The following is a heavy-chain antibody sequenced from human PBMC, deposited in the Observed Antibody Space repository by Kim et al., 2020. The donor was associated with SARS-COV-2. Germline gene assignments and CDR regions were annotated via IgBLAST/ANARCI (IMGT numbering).Heavy chain of an antibody. CDR1: GFTFSSYS. V-gene: IGHV3-21*01. CDR3: ARGRGYSNHWWFDP. J-gene: IGHJ5*02. D-gene: IGHD5-12*01. CDR2: ISSSSSYI. Sequence: GGSLRLSCAASGFTFSSYSMNWVRQAPGKGLEWVSSISSSSSYIYYADSVKGRFTISRDNAKNSLYLQMNSLRAEDTAVYYCARGRGYSNHWWFDPWGQGTLVTVSS.